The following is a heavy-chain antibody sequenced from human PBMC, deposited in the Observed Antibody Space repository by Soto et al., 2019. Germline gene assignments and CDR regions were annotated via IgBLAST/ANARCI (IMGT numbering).Heavy chain of an antibody. V-gene: IGHV3-30-3*01. D-gene: IGHD2-2*02. CDR2: ISFDGSNK. Sequence: PGGSLRLSCAASGFTFSIYAVHWVRQAPGKGLEWVAVISFDGSNKYYADSVKGRFTISRDNSKNTLYVQMNSLRGEDTAVYYCARGRYCSGTSCYTDYYFGMDVWGRGTTVTVSS. CDR1: GFTFSIYA. CDR3: ARGRYCSGTSCYTDYYFGMDV. J-gene: IGHJ6*02.